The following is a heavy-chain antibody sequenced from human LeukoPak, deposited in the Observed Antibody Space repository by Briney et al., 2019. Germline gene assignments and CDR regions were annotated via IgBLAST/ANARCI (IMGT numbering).Heavy chain of an antibody. V-gene: IGHV2-5*01. CDR1: GFSLSTSGVG. CDR3: AHRIAARLDFDY. J-gene: IGHJ4*02. CDR2: IYWNDDK. D-gene: IGHD6-6*01. Sequence: SGPTLVKPAQTLTLTCTFSGFSLSTSGVGVGWIRQPPGKALEWLALIYWNDDKRYSPSLKSRLTITKDTSKNQVVLTITNMDPVDTATYYCAHRIAARLDFDYWGQGTLVTVSS.